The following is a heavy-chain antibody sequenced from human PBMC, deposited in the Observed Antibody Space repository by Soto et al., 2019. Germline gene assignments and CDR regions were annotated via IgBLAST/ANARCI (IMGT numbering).Heavy chain of an antibody. CDR3: SSSGSGWYGGYFDV. CDR1: GLSFNSYT. V-gene: IGHV3-21*01. J-gene: IGHJ3*01. CDR2: ISSSGSFT. D-gene: IGHD6-19*01. Sequence: GGSLSLSCAASGLSFNSYTMNWLRQAPGKGLEWISSISSSGSFTDYADSVRGRFTISRDNAKNSLYLQMTSLSAEDTAVYYCSSSGSGWYGGYFDVWGQGTMATVSS.